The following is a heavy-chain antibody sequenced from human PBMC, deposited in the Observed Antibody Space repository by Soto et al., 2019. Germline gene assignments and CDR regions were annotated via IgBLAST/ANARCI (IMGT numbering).Heavy chain of an antibody. CDR3: ARAPPTVPAVDY. CDR2: INPSGGRT. J-gene: IGHJ4*02. D-gene: IGHD4-17*01. V-gene: IGHV1-46*01. CDR1: GYTFTNYY. Sequence: QVQLVQSGADVKKPGASVKVSCKASGYTFTNYYVHWVRQAPGQGLEWMGMINPSGGRTIYAQKFQDRVTMTSDTSTSTVYMELSSLISEDTAVYYCARAPPTVPAVDYWGQGTLVSVST.